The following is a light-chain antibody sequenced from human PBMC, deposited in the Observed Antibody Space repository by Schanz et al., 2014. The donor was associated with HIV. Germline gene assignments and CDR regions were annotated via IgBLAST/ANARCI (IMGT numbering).Light chain of an antibody. CDR1: QDIGDY. Sequence: IQLTQSPSFLSASVGDRVTITCRASQDIGDYLAWYQQNPGKAPRLLIYAASTLQSGVPSRFSGSGFGTEFTLTISRLEPEDFAVYYCQQYGSSPWTFGQGTKVEIK. V-gene: IGKV1-9*01. CDR2: AAS. CDR3: QQYGSSPWT. J-gene: IGKJ1*01.